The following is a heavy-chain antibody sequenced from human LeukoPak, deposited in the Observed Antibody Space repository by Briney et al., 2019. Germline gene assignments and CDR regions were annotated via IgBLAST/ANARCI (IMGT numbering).Heavy chain of an antibody. CDR2: ISSSSSYI. Sequence: GGSLRLSCAASGFTFSSYSMNWVRQAPGKGLELVSSISSSSSYIYYADSVKGRFTISRDNAKNSLYLQMNSLRAEDTAVYYCARASEDYYDSSGYGNFDYWGQGTLVTVSS. CDR3: ARASEDYYDSSGYGNFDY. V-gene: IGHV3-21*01. J-gene: IGHJ4*02. D-gene: IGHD3-22*01. CDR1: GFTFSSYS.